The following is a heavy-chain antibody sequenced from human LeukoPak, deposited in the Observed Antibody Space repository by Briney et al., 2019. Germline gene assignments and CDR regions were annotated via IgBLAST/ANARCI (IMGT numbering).Heavy chain of an antibody. D-gene: IGHD3-3*01. Sequence: PSETLSLTCTVSGGSISSYYWSWIRQPPGKGLEWIGYIYYSGSTNYNPSLKSRVTISVDTSKNQFSLKLSSVTAADTAVYYCARGYDFWSGFLWFDPWGQGTLVTVSS. CDR1: GGSISSYY. CDR3: ARGYDFWSGFLWFDP. J-gene: IGHJ5*02. V-gene: IGHV4-59*01. CDR2: IYYSGST.